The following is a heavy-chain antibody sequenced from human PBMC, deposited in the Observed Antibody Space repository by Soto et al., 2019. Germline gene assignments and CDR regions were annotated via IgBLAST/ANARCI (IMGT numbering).Heavy chain of an antibody. CDR2: ISYDGSNK. Sequence: QTGGSLRLSCAASGFTFSSYGMHWVRQAPGKGLEWVAVISYDGSNKYYADSVKGRFTISRDNSKNTLYLQMNSLRAEDTAVYYCAKKAGPAAILGHYYYGMDVWGQGTTVTVSS. CDR3: AKKAGPAAILGHYYYGMDV. D-gene: IGHD2-2*01. J-gene: IGHJ6*02. V-gene: IGHV3-30*18. CDR1: GFTFSSYG.